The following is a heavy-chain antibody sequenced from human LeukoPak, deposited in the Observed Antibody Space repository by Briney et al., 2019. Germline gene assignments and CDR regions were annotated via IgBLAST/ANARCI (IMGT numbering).Heavy chain of an antibody. Sequence: GGFLRLSCAASGFTFSSYSMNWVRQAPGKGLEWVSSISSSSSYIYYADSVKGRFTISRDNAKNSLYLQMNSLRAEDTAVYYCAREVGASEFDYWGQGTLVTVSS. J-gene: IGHJ4*02. CDR1: GFTFSSYS. CDR3: AREVGASEFDY. CDR2: ISSSSSYI. V-gene: IGHV3-21*01. D-gene: IGHD1-26*01.